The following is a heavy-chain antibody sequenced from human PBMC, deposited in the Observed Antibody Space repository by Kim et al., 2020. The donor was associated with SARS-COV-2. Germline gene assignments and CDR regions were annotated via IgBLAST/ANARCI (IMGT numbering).Heavy chain of an antibody. V-gene: IGHV3-30-3*01. CDR1: GFTFSSYA. D-gene: IGHD2-21*02. CDR2: ISYDGSNK. Sequence: GGSLRLSCAASGFTFSSYAIHWVRQAPGKGLEWVAVISYDGSNKYYADSVKGRFTISRDNSKNTLYLQMNSLRAEDTAVYYCARSFGTAIIYYYYGMDVWGQGTTVTVSS. CDR3: ARSFGTAIIYYYYGMDV. J-gene: IGHJ6*02.